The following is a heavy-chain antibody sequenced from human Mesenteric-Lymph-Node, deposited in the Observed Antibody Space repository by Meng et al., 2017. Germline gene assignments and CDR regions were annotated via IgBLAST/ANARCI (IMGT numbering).Heavy chain of an antibody. CDR2: INSGNGKT. CDR3: ARGLWEQSRYYFDS. Sequence: QLQPVQSGDEGKKPGAAVKGHCKASGYTFTNYASKGVRQAPGQRLEWMGWINSGNGKTKYSEKFQGRVTITRDTSATTAYMELSSLRSEDMAVYYCARGLWEQSRYYFDSWGQGTLVTVSS. D-gene: IGHD1-26*01. CDR1: GYTFTNYA. J-gene: IGHJ4*02. V-gene: IGHV1-3*01.